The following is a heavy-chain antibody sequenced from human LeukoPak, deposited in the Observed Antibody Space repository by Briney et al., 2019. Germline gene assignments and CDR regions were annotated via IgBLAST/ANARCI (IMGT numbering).Heavy chain of an antibody. J-gene: IGHJ6*03. Sequence: GGSLRLSCAASGFTFSGSAMHWVRQTSGKGLEWVGRIRSKANSYATAYAASLKGRFTISRDDSKNTAYLQMNSLKTDDTAVYYCTAGAAAAGDNYYYYMDVWGKGTTVTVSS. V-gene: IGHV3-73*01. CDR2: IRSKANSYAT. CDR1: GFTFSGSA. CDR3: TAGAAAAGDNYYYYMDV. D-gene: IGHD6-13*01.